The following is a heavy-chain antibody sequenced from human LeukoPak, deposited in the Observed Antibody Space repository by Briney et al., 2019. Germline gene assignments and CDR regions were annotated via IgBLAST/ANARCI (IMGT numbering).Heavy chain of an antibody. CDR2: IYYSGST. J-gene: IGHJ4*02. CDR1: GGSISSGGYY. CDR3: ARTLDTAMGYFDC. Sequence: SQTLSLTCNVSGGSISSGGYYWSWIRQHPGKGLEWIGYIYYSGSTYYNPSLKSRVTISVDTSKNQFSLKLSSVTAADTAVYYCARTLDTAMGYFDCWGQGTLVTVSS. D-gene: IGHD5-18*01. V-gene: IGHV4-31*03.